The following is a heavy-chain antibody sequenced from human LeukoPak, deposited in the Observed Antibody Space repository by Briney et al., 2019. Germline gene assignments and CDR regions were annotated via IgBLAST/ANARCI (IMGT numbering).Heavy chain of an antibody. Sequence: PGGSLRLSCAASGFTFSDYYMSWIRQTPGKGLEWVSYISSSGSTIYYADSVKGRFTISRDNSKNTLYLQMNSLRAEDTAVYYCARDGGIAAAGNYYYGMDVWGQGTTVTVSS. J-gene: IGHJ6*02. V-gene: IGHV3-11*04. CDR3: ARDGGIAAAGNYYYGMDV. D-gene: IGHD6-13*01. CDR2: ISSSGSTI. CDR1: GFTFSDYY.